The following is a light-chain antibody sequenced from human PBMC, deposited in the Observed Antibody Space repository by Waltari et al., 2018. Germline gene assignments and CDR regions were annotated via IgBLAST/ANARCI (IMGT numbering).Light chain of an antibody. J-gene: IGLJ2*01. CDR2: DVN. Sequence: QSALTQPRSVSGSPGQSVTISCTGTSSDVGGYNYVSLYQQHPGKAPKLMIYDVNKRPSGVPYRFSGSKSGNTASLTISGLQAEDEADYHCCSYAGSYTYVVFGGGTKLTVL. CDR3: CSYAGSYTYVV. V-gene: IGLV2-11*01. CDR1: SSDVGGYNY.